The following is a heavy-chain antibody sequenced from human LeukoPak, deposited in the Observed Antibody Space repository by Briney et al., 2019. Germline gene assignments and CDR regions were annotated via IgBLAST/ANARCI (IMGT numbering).Heavy chain of an antibody. D-gene: IGHD6-19*01. CDR2: MNPNSGNT. J-gene: IGHJ4*02. CDR3: ARGRIAVAGTAYYFDY. CDR1: GYTFTSYD. V-gene: IGHV1-8*01. Sequence: ASVKVSCKASGYTFTSYDINWVRQATGQGLEWMGWMNPNSGNTGYAQKFQGGVTMTRNTSISTAYMEPSSLRSEDTAVYYCARGRIAVAGTAYYFDYWGQGTLVTVSS.